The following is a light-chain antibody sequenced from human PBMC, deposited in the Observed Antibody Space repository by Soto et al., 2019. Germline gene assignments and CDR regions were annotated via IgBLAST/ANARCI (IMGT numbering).Light chain of an antibody. Sequence: QSALTQPASVSGSPGQSITISCTGTRSDVGGYNYVSRYQQHPGKAPKLMIYDVSNRPSGVSNRFSGSKSGNMASLTISGLQAEDEADYYCSSYTSSSDLDVFGTGTKV. V-gene: IGLV2-14*01. CDR2: DVS. CDR1: RSDVGGYNY. J-gene: IGLJ1*01. CDR3: SSYTSSSDLDV.